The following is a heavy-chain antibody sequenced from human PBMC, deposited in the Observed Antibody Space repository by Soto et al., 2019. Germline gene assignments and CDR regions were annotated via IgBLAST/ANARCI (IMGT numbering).Heavy chain of an antibody. D-gene: IGHD1-1*01. Sequence: SVKVSCKASGGTFSSYAISWVRQAPGQGLEWMGGIIPIFGTANYAQKFQGRVTITADESTSTAYMELSSLRSEDTAVYYCARLPTPSRTFDYWGQGTLVTVSS. V-gene: IGHV1-69*13. CDR1: GGTFSSYA. CDR3: ARLPTPSRTFDY. J-gene: IGHJ4*02. CDR2: IIPIFGTA.